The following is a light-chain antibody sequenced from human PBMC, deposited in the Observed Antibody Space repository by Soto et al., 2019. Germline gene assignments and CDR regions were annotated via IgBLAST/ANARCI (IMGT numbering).Light chain of an antibody. V-gene: IGKV3-11*01. CDR2: DAS. CDR3: QQRSNWVFT. Sequence: EIVLTQSPATLSLSPGERATLSCRASQSFSSYLAWYQQKPAQAPRLLIYDASNRATGIPARFSGSGSGTDVTLTISSLEPEDFAVYYCQQRSNWVFTFGPGTKVDIK. J-gene: IGKJ3*01. CDR1: QSFSSY.